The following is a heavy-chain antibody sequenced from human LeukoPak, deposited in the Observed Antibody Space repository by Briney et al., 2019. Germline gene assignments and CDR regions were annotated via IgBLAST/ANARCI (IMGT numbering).Heavy chain of an antibody. Sequence: PGGSLRLSCVGTGFTFRSYAMTWIRQAPGKGLEWVADIGGSGSSAFYADSVKGRFTISRDNAKSTLYVEMHSLRVEDTAVYFCAKLADFWSGYYSSFYYYYMDVWGKGGAVTVSS. V-gene: IGHV3-23*01. CDR1: GFTFRSYA. CDR3: AKLADFWSGYYSSFYYYYMDV. D-gene: IGHD3-3*01. CDR2: IGGSGSSA. J-gene: IGHJ6*03.